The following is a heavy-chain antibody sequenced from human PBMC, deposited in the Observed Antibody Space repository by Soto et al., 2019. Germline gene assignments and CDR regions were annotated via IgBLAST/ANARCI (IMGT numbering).Heavy chain of an antibody. CDR2: IYYSGTT. J-gene: IGHJ2*01. CDR3: ARHWGTEWLRIYWYFDL. D-gene: IGHD5-12*01. Sequence: LSLTCTVSGDSITSNSYFWAWIRQPPGKGLEWIGSIYYSGTTYYNPSLKSRVTISVDRSKNQFSLKLSSVTAADTAVYYCARHWGTEWLRIYWYFDLWGRGTLVTVSS. V-gene: IGHV4-39*01. CDR1: GDSITSNSYF.